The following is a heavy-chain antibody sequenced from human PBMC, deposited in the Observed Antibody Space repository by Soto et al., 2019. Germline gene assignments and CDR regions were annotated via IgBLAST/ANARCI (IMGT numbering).Heavy chain of an antibody. Sequence: QVQLVQSGAEVKKPGASVKVSCKASGYTFTGYYMHWVRQAPGQGLEWMGWINPNSGGTNYAQKFQGRVTMTRDTSISTAYMELSRLRSDDTAVYYYARGIQLWLFGGSGSIGYWGQGTLVTVSS. J-gene: IGHJ4*02. CDR1: GYTFTGYY. D-gene: IGHD5-18*01. CDR2: INPNSGGT. V-gene: IGHV1-2*02. CDR3: ARGIQLWLFGGSGSIGY.